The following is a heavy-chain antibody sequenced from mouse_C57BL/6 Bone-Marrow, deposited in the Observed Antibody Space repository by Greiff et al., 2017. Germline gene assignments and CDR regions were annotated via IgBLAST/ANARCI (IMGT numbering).Heavy chain of an antibody. CDR2: IDPETGGT. J-gene: IGHJ4*01. D-gene: IGHD1-1*01. Sequence: QVQLQQSGAELVRPGASVTLSCKASGYTFTDYEMHWVKQTPVHGLEWIGAIDPETGGTAYNPKFKGKAILTADKSSSTAYMELRSLTSEDSAVYYCTRPTVVAHYYAMDYWGQGTSVTVSS. CDR1: GYTFTDYE. V-gene: IGHV1-15*01. CDR3: TRPTVVAHYYAMDY.